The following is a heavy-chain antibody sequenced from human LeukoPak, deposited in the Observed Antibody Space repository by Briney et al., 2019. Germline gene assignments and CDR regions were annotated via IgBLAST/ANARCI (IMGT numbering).Heavy chain of an antibody. CDR1: GGSISSSSYY. CDR2: IYYSGST. CDR3: ARLRAGHSPRYYFDN. D-gene: IGHD5-18*01. Sequence: KPSETLSLTCTVSGGSISSSSYYWGWIRQPPGKGLEWIGSIYYSGSTYYNPSLKSRVTISVDTSKNQFSLKLSSVNAADTAVYFRARLRAGHSPRYYFDNWGQGTLATVSS. V-gene: IGHV4-39*01. J-gene: IGHJ4*02.